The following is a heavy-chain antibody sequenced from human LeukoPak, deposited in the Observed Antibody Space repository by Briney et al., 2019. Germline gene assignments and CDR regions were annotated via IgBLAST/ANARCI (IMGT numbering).Heavy chain of an antibody. Sequence: GESLKISCKGSGYSFTSYWIGWVRQMPGKGLEWMGIIYPGDSDTRYSPSLQGQVTISADKSISTAYLQWSSLKASDTAMYYCARTIAARNRPYDYWGQGTLVTVSS. CDR2: IYPGDSDT. V-gene: IGHV5-51*01. J-gene: IGHJ4*02. CDR3: ARTIAARNRPYDY. CDR1: GYSFTSYW. D-gene: IGHD6-6*01.